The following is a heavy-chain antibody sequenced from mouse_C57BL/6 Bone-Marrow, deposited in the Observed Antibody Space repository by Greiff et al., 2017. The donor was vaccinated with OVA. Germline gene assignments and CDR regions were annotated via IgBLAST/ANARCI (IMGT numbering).Heavy chain of an antibody. CDR3: AREGGIIYDGYPFAY. CDR1: GYTFTSYG. CDR2: IYPRSGNT. D-gene: IGHD2-3*01. J-gene: IGHJ3*01. V-gene: IGHV1-81*01. Sequence: QVQLQQSGAELARPGASVKLSCKASGYTFTSYGISWVKQRTGQGLEWIGEIYPRSGNTYYNEKFKGKATLTADKSSSPAYMELRSLTSEDSAVYFCAREGGIIYDGYPFAYWGQGTLVTVSA.